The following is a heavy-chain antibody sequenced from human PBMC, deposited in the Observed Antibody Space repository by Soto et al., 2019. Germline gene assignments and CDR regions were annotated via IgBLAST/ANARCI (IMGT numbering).Heavy chain of an antibody. V-gene: IGHV6-1*01. D-gene: IGHD3-10*01. CDR2: TYYKSKWNN. Sequence: SQTLSLTCAISGDSVSSNSAAWNWIRQSPSRGLEWLGRTYYKSKWNNDYALSVKSRITINPDTSKNQFSLHLYSVTPEDTAVYTCTEILCFRGRAVWGKGPPVTAPS. CDR1: GDSVSSNSAA. CDR3: TEILCFRGRAV. J-gene: IGHJ6*04.